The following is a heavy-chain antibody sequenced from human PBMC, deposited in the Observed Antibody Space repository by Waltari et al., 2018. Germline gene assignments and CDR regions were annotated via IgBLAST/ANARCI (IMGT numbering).Heavy chain of an antibody. D-gene: IGHD1-26*01. V-gene: IGHV3-30*18. Sequence: QVQLVESGGGVVQPGRSLRLSCAAAGCTFSSYGMHWVRQAPGKGLEWVAVIWYDGSNQYYADSVKGRFTISRDNSKNTLYLQMNSLRAEDTAMYYCAKALISWELDYWGQGTLVTVSS. CDR1: GCTFSSYG. CDR3: AKALISWELDY. CDR2: IWYDGSNQ. J-gene: IGHJ4*02.